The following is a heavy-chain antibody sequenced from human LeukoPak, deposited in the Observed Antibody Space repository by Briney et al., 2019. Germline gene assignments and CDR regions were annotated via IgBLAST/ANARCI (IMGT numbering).Heavy chain of an antibody. CDR2: IRGKANSYAT. CDR1: GFTFSGSA. J-gene: IGHJ4*02. Sequence: GSLRLSCAASGFTFSGSAMHWVRQASGKGLEWVGRIRGKANSYATAYAASVKGRFTISRDDSKNTAYPQMNSLKTEDTAVYYCTSSYYYDSSGYYIFDYWGQGTLVTVSS. V-gene: IGHV3-73*01. CDR3: TSSYYYDSSGYYIFDY. D-gene: IGHD3-22*01.